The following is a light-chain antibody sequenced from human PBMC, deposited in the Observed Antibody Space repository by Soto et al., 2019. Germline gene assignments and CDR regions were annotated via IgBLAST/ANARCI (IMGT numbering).Light chain of an antibody. CDR3: QSADSSGTSVV. Sequence: SYELTQPPSVSVSPGQTARITRSGAALPKQYAYWYQQKPGQAPVLVIDKDSERPSGIPERFSGSSSGTTVTLTISGVQAEDEADYYCQSADSSGTSVVFGGGTKLTVL. CDR2: KDS. V-gene: IGLV3-25*02. CDR1: ALPKQY. J-gene: IGLJ2*01.